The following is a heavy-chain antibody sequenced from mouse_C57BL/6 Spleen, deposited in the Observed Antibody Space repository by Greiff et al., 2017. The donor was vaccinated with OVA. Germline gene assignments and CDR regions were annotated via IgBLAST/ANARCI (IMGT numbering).Heavy chain of an antibody. Sequence: EVKLMESGGGLVQPGGSLSLSCAASGFTFTDYYMSWVRQPPGKALEWLGFIRNKANGYTTEYSASVKGRFTISRDNSKSILYLQMNALRAEDSATYYCARYIGGYYGPYAMDYWGQGTSVTVSS. J-gene: IGHJ4*01. CDR1: GFTFTDYY. CDR2: IRNKANGYTT. D-gene: IGHD1-1*01. CDR3: ARYIGGYYGPYAMDY. V-gene: IGHV7-3*01.